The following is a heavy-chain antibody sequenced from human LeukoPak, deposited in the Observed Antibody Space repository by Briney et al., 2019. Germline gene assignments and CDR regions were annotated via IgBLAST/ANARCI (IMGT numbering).Heavy chain of an antibody. D-gene: IGHD3-10*01. CDR1: GGSVSSRSDY. V-gene: IGHV4-61*01. CDR2: IYYSGGT. J-gene: IGHJ4*02. CDR3: ARETMFRGYHFAF. Sequence: PSETLSLTGTVSGGSVSSRSDYWSGIRQPPGRGLEWIGYIYYSGGTKYNSSLKSRLTMSVDTSKNQFSPNLTSVTAADTAVYYCARETMFRGYHFAFWGQGILVTVSS.